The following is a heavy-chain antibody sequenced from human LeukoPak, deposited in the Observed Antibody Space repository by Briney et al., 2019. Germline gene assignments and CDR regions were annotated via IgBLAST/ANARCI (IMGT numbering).Heavy chain of an antibody. CDR2: ILSGGDT. V-gene: IGHV3-23*01. CDR1: GFTFNSYP. D-gene: IGHD3-16*01. J-gene: IGHJ4*02. CDR3: ARGGGAYTPFDC. Sequence: GGSLRLSCAPSGFTFNSYPMTWVRQALGKGLEWVSTILSGGDTYYADSVKGRFTISRDNSRDTLYLQMNSLRAEDTAVYYCARGGGAYTPFDCWGLGTLVTVSS.